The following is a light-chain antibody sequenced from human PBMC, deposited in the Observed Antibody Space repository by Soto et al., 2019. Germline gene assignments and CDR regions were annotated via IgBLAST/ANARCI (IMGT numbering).Light chain of an antibody. V-gene: IGLV2-14*01. J-gene: IGLJ3*02. CDR2: EVS. CDR3: SSYTSSSTRV. CDR1: SNSVGGYNC. Sequence: QHVLTQPASVSGSPGQSITISCTGTSNSVGGYNCVSWYQQHPGKAPKLMIYEVSNRPSGVSNRFSGSKSGNTASLTISGLQAEDEADYYCSSYTSSSTRVFGGGTKVTVL.